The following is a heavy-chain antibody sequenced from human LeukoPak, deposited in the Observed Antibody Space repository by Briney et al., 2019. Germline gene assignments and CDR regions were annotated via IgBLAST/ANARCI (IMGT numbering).Heavy chain of an antibody. Sequence: GGSLRLSCAASGFTVSSNYMSWVRQAPGKGLEWVSYISYSGTTIEYADSVKGRFTISRDNAKNSLSLQMNSLRADDTAIYYCARLRGFIDYWGQGTVVTVSS. CDR2: ISYSGTTI. CDR3: ARLRGFIDY. V-gene: IGHV3-11*01. CDR1: GFTVSSNY. D-gene: IGHD3-10*01. J-gene: IGHJ4*02.